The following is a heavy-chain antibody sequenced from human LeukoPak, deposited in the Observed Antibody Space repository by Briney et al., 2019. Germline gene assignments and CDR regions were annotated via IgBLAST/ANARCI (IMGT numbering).Heavy chain of an antibody. V-gene: IGHV3-21*01. Sequence: GGSLRLSCAASGFTFSSYSMNWVRQAPGKGLEWVSSISSSSSYIYYADSVKGRFTISRDNAKNSLYPQMNSLRAEDTAVYYCARDIRRGAFDIWGQGTMVTVSS. D-gene: IGHD3-16*01. CDR2: ISSSSSYI. CDR3: ARDIRRGAFDI. CDR1: GFTFSSYS. J-gene: IGHJ3*02.